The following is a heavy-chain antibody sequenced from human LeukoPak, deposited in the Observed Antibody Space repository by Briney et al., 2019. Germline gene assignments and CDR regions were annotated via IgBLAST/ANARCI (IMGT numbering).Heavy chain of an antibody. CDR1: GGSFTGYY. J-gene: IGHJ4*03. V-gene: IGHV4-34*01. CDR2: VNHRGDT. D-gene: IGHD1-1*01. CDR3: ARGPTISETGYFDY. Sequence: SETLSLTYAVYGGSFTGYYWSWIRQSPGKGLQWIAEVNHRGDTNYNPSVKGRVTISVDTSKNQFSLKVTSLTAADTAVYYCARGPTISETGYFDYWGEGTLVTVSS.